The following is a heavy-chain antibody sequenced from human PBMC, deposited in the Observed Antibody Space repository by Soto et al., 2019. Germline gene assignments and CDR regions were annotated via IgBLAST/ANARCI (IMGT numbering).Heavy chain of an antibody. Sequence: PGRSLRLSCAASGFTFSTYAMHWVRQAPGKGLEYVSAISSNGDNTYYADSVKGRFTISRDNSKNTLYLQMGSLKPEDMSVYYCARSRNWKTTLFDYWGQGTLVTGS. CDR2: ISSNGDNT. D-gene: IGHD1-20*01. CDR1: GFTFSTYA. V-gene: IGHV3-64*02. CDR3: ARSRNWKTTLFDY. J-gene: IGHJ4*02.